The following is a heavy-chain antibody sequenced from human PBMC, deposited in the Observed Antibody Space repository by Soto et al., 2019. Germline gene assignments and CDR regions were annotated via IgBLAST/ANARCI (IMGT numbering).Heavy chain of an antibody. CDR3: ARFQNNDSLTGSSHSMDV. J-gene: IGHJ6*02. D-gene: IGHD3-9*01. V-gene: IGHV1-18*01. Sequence: AFSVQVSCKASGYSFTSDYVRWVRQDPGQGRVWRGRISSNSGRTNYAQNLQGRVTMTLDTSTSTAYMELSSLRSEDTAVYYCARFQNNDSLTGSSHSMDVWGQGTTVTVSS. CDR1: GYSFTSDY. CDR2: ISSNSGRT.